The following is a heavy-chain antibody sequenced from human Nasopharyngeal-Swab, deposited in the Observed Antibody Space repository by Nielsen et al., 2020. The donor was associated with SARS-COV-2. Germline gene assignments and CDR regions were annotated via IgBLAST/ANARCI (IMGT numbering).Heavy chain of an antibody. J-gene: IGHJ6*02. CDR3: ARGDFWSGYPPVYYGMDV. Sequence: SETLSLTCTVSGGSISSGDYYWSWIRQHPGKGLEWIGDIYYSGRTYYNPSLKSRVTISVDKSKNQFSLKLSSVTAADTAVYYCARGDFWSGYPPVYYGMDVWGQGTTVTVSS. CDR1: GGSISSGDYY. V-gene: IGHV4-31*03. CDR2: IYYSGRT. D-gene: IGHD3-3*01.